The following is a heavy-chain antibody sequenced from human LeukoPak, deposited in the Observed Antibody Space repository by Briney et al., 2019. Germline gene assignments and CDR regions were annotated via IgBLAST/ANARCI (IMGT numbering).Heavy chain of an antibody. J-gene: IGHJ5*02. V-gene: IGHV3-21*06. CDR1: GFTFFTYS. Sequence: GGSLRLSCAASGFTFFTYSMNWVRQAPGMGLEWVSSISGDGRYIYYADSMKGRFTISRDNAKNSVFLHMNSLRVEDTAVYYCARHPSGRGWLQQGGWFDPWGQGTLVTVSS. CDR2: ISGDGRYI. D-gene: IGHD5-24*01. CDR3: ARHPSGRGWLQQGGWFDP.